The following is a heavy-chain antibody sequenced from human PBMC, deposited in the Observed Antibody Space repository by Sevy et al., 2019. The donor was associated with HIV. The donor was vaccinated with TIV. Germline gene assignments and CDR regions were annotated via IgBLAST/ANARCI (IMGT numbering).Heavy chain of an antibody. J-gene: IGHJ4*02. Sequence: GGSLRLSCAASGFTFSNYGMTWVRQAPGKGLEWVSTISGSGDSTFYADSVKGRFTISRDNSKNTLYLQMNSLRVEDTAVYYCAIPGQMTAAYYWGQGTLVTVSS. CDR3: AIPGQMTAAYY. CDR2: ISGSGDST. CDR1: GFTFSNYG. V-gene: IGHV3-23*01. D-gene: IGHD6-13*01.